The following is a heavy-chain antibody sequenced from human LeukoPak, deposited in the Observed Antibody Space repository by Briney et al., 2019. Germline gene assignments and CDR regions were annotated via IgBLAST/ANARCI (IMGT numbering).Heavy chain of an antibody. CDR3: ARDDYYYGSGSYYKGSDY. J-gene: IGHJ4*02. CDR1: GFTFSSYW. D-gene: IGHD3-10*01. CDR2: IKQDGSEK. Sequence: TGGSLRLSCAASGFTFSSYWMSWVRQAPGKGLEWVANIKQDGSEKYYVDSVKGRFTISRDNAKNSLYLQMNSLRAEDTAVYYCARDDYYYGSGSYYKGSDYWGQGTLVTVSS. V-gene: IGHV3-7*03.